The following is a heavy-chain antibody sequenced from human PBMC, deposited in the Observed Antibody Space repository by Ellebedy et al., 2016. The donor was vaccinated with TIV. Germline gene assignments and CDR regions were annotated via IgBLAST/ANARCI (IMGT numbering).Heavy chain of an antibody. J-gene: IGHJ4*02. CDR2: ISSSSSYI. CDR3: ATNQNWNYNY. CDR1: GFTFSSYS. V-gene: IGHV3-21*04. D-gene: IGHD1-7*01. Sequence: GESLKISXAASGFTFSSYSMNWVRQAPGKGLEWVSSISSSSSYIYYADSVKGRFTISRDNAKNSLYLQMNSLRAEDTAVYYCATNQNWNYNYWGQGTLVTVSS.